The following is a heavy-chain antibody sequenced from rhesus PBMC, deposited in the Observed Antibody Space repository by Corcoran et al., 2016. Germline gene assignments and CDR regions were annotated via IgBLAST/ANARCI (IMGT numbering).Heavy chain of an antibody. CDR1: GYTFTDYY. J-gene: IGHJ4*01. CDR3: ERVGWLVY. D-gene: IGHD2-21*01. Sequence: QVQLVQSGAEVKKPGSSGKVSCKASGYTFTDYYMHWVRQAPGQGLEWMADIDPKTGSTNDDHKCRGRVTIARGTSTSTDCRELSSLRSVETAVYYCERVGWLVYWGQGVLVTVSS. V-gene: IGHV1-138*01. CDR2: IDPKTGST.